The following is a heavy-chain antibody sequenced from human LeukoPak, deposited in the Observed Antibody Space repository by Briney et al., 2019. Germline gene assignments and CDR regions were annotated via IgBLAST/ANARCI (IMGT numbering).Heavy chain of an antibody. J-gene: IGHJ4*02. CDR1: GSIFTSYW. CDR3: AIYYDSSGYARW. V-gene: IGHV5-51*01. CDR2: IYPGDSDT. Sequence: NRGASLQISCKGSGSIFTSYWIGWVRQLPGKGLEWMGIIYPGDSDTRYSPSFQGQVTISADKSISTAYLQWSSLKASDTAMYYCAIYYDSSGYARWWGQGTLVTVSS. D-gene: IGHD3-22*01.